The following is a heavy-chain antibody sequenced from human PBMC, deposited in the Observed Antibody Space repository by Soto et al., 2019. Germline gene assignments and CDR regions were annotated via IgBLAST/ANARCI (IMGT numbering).Heavy chain of an antibody. J-gene: IGHJ5*02. Sequence: ASVKVSRKASGYTFTNYLMHWVRQAPGQGLEWKGCINAGNGNTKYSQNYQGRVTITRDTSTSKAYMELRGLRSDDTAVYYCVRDRPYSSSSAVRFDPWGQGTLVTVSS. D-gene: IGHD6-13*01. CDR3: VRDRPYSSSSAVRFDP. CDR1: GYTFTNYL. V-gene: IGHV1-3*01. CDR2: INAGNGNT.